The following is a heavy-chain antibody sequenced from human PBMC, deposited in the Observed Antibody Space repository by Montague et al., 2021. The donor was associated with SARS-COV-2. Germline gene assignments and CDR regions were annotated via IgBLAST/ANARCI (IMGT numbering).Heavy chain of an antibody. D-gene: IGHD3-22*01. Sequence: SETLSLTCAVYGGSFSGYYWSWIRQPPGKGLEWIGEINHSGSINYNPSLESRVTISVDTSKNQFSLKLSSVTAADTAVYYCARVPDYYDSSGYYFDAFDIWGQGTMVTVSS. J-gene: IGHJ3*02. CDR3: ARVPDYYDSSGYYFDAFDI. V-gene: IGHV4-34*01. CDR2: INHSGSI. CDR1: GGSFSGYY.